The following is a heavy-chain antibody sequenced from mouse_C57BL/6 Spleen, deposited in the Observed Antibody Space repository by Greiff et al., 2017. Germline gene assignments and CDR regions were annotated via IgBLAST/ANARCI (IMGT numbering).Heavy chain of an antibody. Sequence: VQLQQSGAELVRPGTSVKVSCKASGYAFTNYLIEWVKQRPGQGLEWIGVINPGSGGTNYNEKFKGKATLTAAKSSSTAYMQLSSLTSEDSAVYVGAREGDRAWFAYWGQGTLVTVSA. CDR3: AREGDRAWFAY. V-gene: IGHV1-54*01. CDR1: GYAFTNYL. J-gene: IGHJ3*01. CDR2: INPGSGGT.